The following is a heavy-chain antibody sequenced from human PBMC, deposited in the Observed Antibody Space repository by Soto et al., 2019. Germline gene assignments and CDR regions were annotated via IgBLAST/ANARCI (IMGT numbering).Heavy chain of an antibody. Sequence: EVQLLESGGGLVQPGGSLRLSCAASGLTFSSYAMSWVRQAPVKGLEWVSGISGSGGRTDYADSVKGRFTISRDNSKNTLSLQMNSLRAEDTAVDYCAKVRGGDYCWFDPRGQGTLVTVSS. CDR1: GLTFSSYA. D-gene: IGHD4-17*01. J-gene: IGHJ5*02. V-gene: IGHV3-23*01. CDR2: ISGSGGRT. CDR3: AKVRGGDYCWFDP.